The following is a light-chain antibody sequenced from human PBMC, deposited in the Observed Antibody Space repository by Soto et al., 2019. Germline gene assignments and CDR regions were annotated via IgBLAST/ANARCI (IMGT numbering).Light chain of an antibody. V-gene: IGKV1-39*01. CDR3: QQSYGTPRT. J-gene: IGKJ2*01. Sequence: DIQMTQSPSSLSASVGDRVTITCRASQSISSYLNWYQQKPGKAPKLLIYAASSLQSGVPSRFSGSGSGTDFTLTISSLQPEDFATYYCQQSYGTPRTFGQGTKLEIK. CDR2: AAS. CDR1: QSISSY.